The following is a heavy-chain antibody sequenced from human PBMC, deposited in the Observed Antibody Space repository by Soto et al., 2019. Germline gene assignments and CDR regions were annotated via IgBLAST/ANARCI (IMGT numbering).Heavy chain of an antibody. J-gene: IGHJ6*03. CDR2: IYYSGST. CDR3: ARPAAAGKAYYYYYMDV. Sequence: SETLSLTCTVSGGSISSYYWSWIRQPPGKGLEWIGYIYYSGSTNYNPSLKSRVTISVDTSKNQFSLKLSSVTAADTAVYYCARPAAAGKAYYYYYMDVWGKGTTVTVSS. CDR1: GGSISSYY. D-gene: IGHD6-13*01. V-gene: IGHV4-59*08.